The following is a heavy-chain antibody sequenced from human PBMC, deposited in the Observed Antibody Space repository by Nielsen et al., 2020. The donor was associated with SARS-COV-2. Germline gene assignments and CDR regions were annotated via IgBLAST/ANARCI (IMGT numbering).Heavy chain of an antibody. Sequence: WVRQAPGQGLEWMGGIIPIFGTANYAQKFQGRVTITADKSTSTAYMELSSLRSEDTAVYYCARDPRITIFGVVKAYYYYGMDVWGQGTTVTVSS. J-gene: IGHJ6*02. CDR2: IIPIFGTA. D-gene: IGHD3-3*01. CDR3: ARDPRITIFGVVKAYYYYGMDV. V-gene: IGHV1-69*06.